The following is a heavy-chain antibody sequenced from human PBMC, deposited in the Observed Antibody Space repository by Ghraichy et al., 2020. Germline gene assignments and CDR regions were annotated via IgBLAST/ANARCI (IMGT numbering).Heavy chain of an antibody. J-gene: IGHJ4*02. D-gene: IGHD3-16*01. CDR1: GGSFSGYY. V-gene: IGHV4-34*01. CDR3: ARLNWGYDRSPGGY. CDR2: INHSGST. Sequence: SETLSLTCAVYGGSFSGYYWSWIRQPPGKGLEWIGEINHSGSTNYNPSLKSRVTISVDTSKNQFSLKLSSVTAADTAVYYCARLNWGYDRSPGGYWGQGTLVTVSS.